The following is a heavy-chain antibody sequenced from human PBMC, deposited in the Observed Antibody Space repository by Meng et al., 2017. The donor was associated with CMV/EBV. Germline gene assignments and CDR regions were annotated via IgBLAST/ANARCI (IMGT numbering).Heavy chain of an antibody. Sequence: GESLKISCAASGFTFSSYWMSWVRQAPGKGLEWVANIKQDGSEKYYVDSVKGRFTISRDNAKNSLYLQMNSLRAEDTAVYYCARALVRTSPPDYWGQGTLVTSPQ. D-gene: IGHD6-6*01. J-gene: IGHJ4*02. V-gene: IGHV3-7*01. CDR3: ARALVRTSPPDY. CDR1: GFTFSSYW. CDR2: IKQDGSEK.